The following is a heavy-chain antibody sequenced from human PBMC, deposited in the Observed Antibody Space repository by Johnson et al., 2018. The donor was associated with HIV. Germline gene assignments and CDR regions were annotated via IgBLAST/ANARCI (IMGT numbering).Heavy chain of an antibody. CDR3: AKEDLGYSYAFDI. CDR2: LFSGGTT. J-gene: IGHJ3*02. D-gene: IGHD5-18*01. V-gene: IGHV3-66*01. CDR1: GFSVSTYY. Sequence: VQLVESGGGLVQPGGSLRLSCAASGFSVSTYYMSWVRQAPGRGLEWVSVLFSGGTTYYADSVKGRFTISINNSKNTLYLQMNSLRAEDTAVYYCAKEDLGYSYAFDIWGQGTMVTVSS.